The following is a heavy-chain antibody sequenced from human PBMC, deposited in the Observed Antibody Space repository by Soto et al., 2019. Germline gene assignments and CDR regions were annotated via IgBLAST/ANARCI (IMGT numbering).Heavy chain of an antibody. CDR1: GGSISSGGYS. CDR2: IYHSGST. Sequence: QLQLQESGSGLVKPSQTLSLTCAVSGGSISSGGYSWSWIRQPPGKGLEWIGYIYHSGSTYYNPSLKSRVTISVDRSKNQFSLKLSSVPAADTAVYYCARVNYDYVWGSYRPYGMDVWGQGTTVTVSS. CDR3: ARVNYDYVWGSYRPYGMDV. V-gene: IGHV4-30-2*01. J-gene: IGHJ6*02. D-gene: IGHD3-16*02.